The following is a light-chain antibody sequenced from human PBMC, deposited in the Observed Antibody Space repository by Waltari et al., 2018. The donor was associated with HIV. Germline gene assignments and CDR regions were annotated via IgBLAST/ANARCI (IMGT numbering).Light chain of an antibody. V-gene: IGLV1-47*01. J-gene: IGLJ2*01. CDR2: INT. CDR1: SSNVGNNY. CDR3: AALDDSLIDQVV. Sequence: QSVLTQPPSASGTPGQRVTISCSGSSSNVGNNYVYWYQQLPGTAPKLLISINTHRPSGVPDRFSASKSGTSASLAISGLRSEDEADYYCAALDDSLIDQVVFGGGTKLTVL.